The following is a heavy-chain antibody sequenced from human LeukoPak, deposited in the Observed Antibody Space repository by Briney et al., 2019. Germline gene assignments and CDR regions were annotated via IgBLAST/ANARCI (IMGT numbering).Heavy chain of an antibody. V-gene: IGHV4-31*03. Sequence: SETLSLTCTVSGGSFSSGAYYWSWIRQLPGKGLEWIGYIHYSGSPYYNPSLKSRVSMSGDTSKNQFSLTLSSVTVADTAVYYCARDSGYDSRGFYYGGFDPWGQGILVTVSS. CDR2: IHYSGSP. CDR3: ARDSGYDSRGFYYGGFDP. CDR1: GGSFSSGAYY. D-gene: IGHD3-22*01. J-gene: IGHJ5*02.